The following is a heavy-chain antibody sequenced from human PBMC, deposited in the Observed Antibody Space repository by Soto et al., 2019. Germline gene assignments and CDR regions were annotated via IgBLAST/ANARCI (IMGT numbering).Heavy chain of an antibody. CDR3: ARGGALRPYGHDPLAF. CDR1: GDSITSGSYS. J-gene: IGHJ4*02. D-gene: IGHD3-16*01. Sequence: QLQLRESGSRLVQPSQTLTLTCSVSGDSITSGSYSWSWIRQAPGKGLEWIGNIHVTGYTSFNPSLKRRLTMSVDTSQNQFSLYLNSVTAADTAVYYCARGGALRPYGHDPLAFWGQGSLVTVSS. V-gene: IGHV4-30-2*01. CDR2: IHVTGYT.